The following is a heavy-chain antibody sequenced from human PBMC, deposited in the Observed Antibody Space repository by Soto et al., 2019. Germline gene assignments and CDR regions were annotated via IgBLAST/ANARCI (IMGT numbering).Heavy chain of an antibody. Sequence: AQLLESGGGLVQPWGSLRLSCVASGFTFSSYAMSWFRQAPGQRLEWGATFSGGRETTWHADSVRGRFTVSRDSSKTTLSLQMNSMTPEDTALYYCAKATSERFTGSICYAFDYWGKGTLVSVSS. J-gene: IGHJ4*02. D-gene: IGHD2-2*01. CDR1: GFTFSSYA. CDR3: AKATSERFTGSICYAFDY. V-gene: IGHV3-23*01. CDR2: FSGGRETT.